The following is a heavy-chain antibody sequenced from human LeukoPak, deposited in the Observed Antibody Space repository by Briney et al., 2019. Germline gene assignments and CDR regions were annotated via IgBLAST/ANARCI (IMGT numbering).Heavy chain of an antibody. V-gene: IGHV4-61*01. D-gene: IGHD2-2*01. CDR1: GVSVSSGSYY. CDR3: ARDRVPAADYYYGMDV. Sequence: PSETLSLTCTVSGVSVSSGSYYWSWIRQPPGKGLEWIGYIYYSGSTNYNPSLKSRVTISVDTSKNQFSLKLSSVTAADTAVYYCARDRVPAADYYYGMDVWGQGTTVTVSS. J-gene: IGHJ6*02. CDR2: IYYSGST.